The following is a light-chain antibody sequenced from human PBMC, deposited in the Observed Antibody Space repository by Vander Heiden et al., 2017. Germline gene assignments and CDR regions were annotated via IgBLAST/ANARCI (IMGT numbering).Light chain of an antibody. Sequence: EVVMTQSPATLSVSPGERATLSCRASQSLSGNLAWYQQKPGQAPRLLIYDASRSATAIPARFSGSGSGTEFALTISSLQSEDFAVYYCQQYDFWPRTFGQGTKLDIK. CDR2: DAS. CDR1: QSLSGN. J-gene: IGKJ2*01. V-gene: IGKV3-15*01. CDR3: QQYDFWPRT.